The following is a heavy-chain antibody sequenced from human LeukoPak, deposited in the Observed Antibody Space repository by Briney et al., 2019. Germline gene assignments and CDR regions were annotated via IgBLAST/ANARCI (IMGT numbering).Heavy chain of an antibody. Sequence: GRSLRLSCAASGFTFDDYGMSWVRQAPGKGLEWVSGINWNGGSTGYADSVKGRFTISRDNAKNSLYLQMNSLRAEDTAVYYCAKDRPIYSSSSAKELSMDVWGKGTTVTVSS. D-gene: IGHD6-6*01. CDR1: GFTFDDYG. V-gene: IGHV3-20*04. J-gene: IGHJ6*03. CDR2: INWNGGST. CDR3: AKDRPIYSSSSAKELSMDV.